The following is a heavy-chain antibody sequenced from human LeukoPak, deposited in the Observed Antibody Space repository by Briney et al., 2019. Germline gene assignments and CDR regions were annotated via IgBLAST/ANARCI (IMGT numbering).Heavy chain of an antibody. V-gene: IGHV3-30*02. CDR2: IRYDGSNK. J-gene: IGHJ4*02. CDR3: AKAHYGSGSIDY. Sequence: GGSLRLSCAASGFTFSSYGMHWXRQAPGKXLEWVAFIRYDGSNKYYADSVKGRFTISRDNSKNTLYLQMNSLRAEDTAVYYCAKAHYGSGSIDYWGQGTLVTVSS. CDR1: GFTFSSYG. D-gene: IGHD3-10*01.